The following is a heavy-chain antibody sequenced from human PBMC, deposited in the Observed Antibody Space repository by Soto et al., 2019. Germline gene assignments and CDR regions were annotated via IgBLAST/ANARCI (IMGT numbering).Heavy chain of an antibody. Sequence: PGGSLRLSCAASGFIFSSFGMHWGRQAPGKGLEWVAHIWYDGSNTYYADSVKGRFTISRDNSRNTLYLQMNSLRAEDTAVYHCVRDLLGSGGHFDYWGQGTPVTVSS. D-gene: IGHD7-27*01. V-gene: IGHV3-33*01. CDR3: VRDLLGSGGHFDY. J-gene: IGHJ4*02. CDR1: GFIFSSFG. CDR2: IWYDGSNT.